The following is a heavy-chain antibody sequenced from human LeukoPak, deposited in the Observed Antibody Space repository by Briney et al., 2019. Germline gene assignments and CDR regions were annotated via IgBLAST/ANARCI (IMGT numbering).Heavy chain of an antibody. CDR3: ARELPREVTLDY. D-gene: IGHD2-21*02. Sequence: PGGSLRLSCAASGFTLSSYEMHGVRQAPGKGLVWVSRISSDGSRAGYAASVKGRFTISRDNAKNTLYLQMNSLRAEDTAIYYCARELPREVTLDYWGQGTLVTVSS. J-gene: IGHJ4*02. CDR2: ISSDGSRA. CDR1: GFTLSSYE. V-gene: IGHV3-74*01.